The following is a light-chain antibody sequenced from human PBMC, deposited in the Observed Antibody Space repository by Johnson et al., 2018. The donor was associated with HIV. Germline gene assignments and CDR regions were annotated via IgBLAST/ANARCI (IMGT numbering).Light chain of an antibody. CDR2: DNN. Sequence: QSVLTQPPSVSAAPGQKVTISCSGSSSNIGNNYVSWYQQLPGTAPKLLIYDNNKRPSRIPDRFSGSKSGTSATLGITGLQTGDEADYYCGTWATNLSARYVFGPWTKVTGL. CDR3: GTWATNLSARYV. J-gene: IGLJ1*01. CDR1: SSNIGNNY. V-gene: IGLV1-51*01.